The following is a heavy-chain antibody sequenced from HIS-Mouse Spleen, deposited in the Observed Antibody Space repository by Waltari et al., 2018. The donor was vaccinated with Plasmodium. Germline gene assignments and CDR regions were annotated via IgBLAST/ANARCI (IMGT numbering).Heavy chain of an antibody. D-gene: IGHD6-13*01. CDR2: IKQDGSEK. CDR1: GFAFSSYW. J-gene: IGHJ2*01. V-gene: IGHV3-7*01. Sequence: EVQLVESGGGLVQPGGALRPPCAASGFAFSSYWMSWVRQAPGKGLEWVANIKQDGSEKYYVDSVKGRFTISRDNAKNSLHLQMNSLRAEDTAVYYCASSWYWYFDLWGRGTLVTVSS. CDR3: ASSWYWYFDL.